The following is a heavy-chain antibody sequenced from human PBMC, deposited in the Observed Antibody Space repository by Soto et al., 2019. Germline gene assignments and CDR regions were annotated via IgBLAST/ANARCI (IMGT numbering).Heavy chain of an antibody. CDR2: INHSGST. CDR3: ARGLVAAADYYYYGMDV. Sequence: SETLSLTCAVYGGSFRGYYWSWIRQPPGKGLEWIGEINHSGSTNYNPSLKSRVTISVDTSKNQFSLKLSSVTAADTAVYYCARGLVAAADYYYYGMDVWGQGTTVTVSS. D-gene: IGHD6-13*01. J-gene: IGHJ6*02. V-gene: IGHV4-34*01. CDR1: GGSFRGYY.